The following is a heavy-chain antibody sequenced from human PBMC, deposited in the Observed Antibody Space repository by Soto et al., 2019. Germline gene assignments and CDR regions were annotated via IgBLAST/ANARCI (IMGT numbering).Heavy chain of an antibody. Sequence: GGSLRLSCAASGFICSSHDMSWVRQAPGKGLEWVSTILVDGRTFYVDSVKGRFTISRDSSQNTVYLQMNSLTVEDTAVYYCVRRLTTTVTAMGYWGQGTPVTVSS. CDR1: GFICSSHD. J-gene: IGHJ4*02. V-gene: IGHV3-23*01. CDR3: VRRLTTTVTAMGY. CDR2: ILVDGRT. D-gene: IGHD4-17*01.